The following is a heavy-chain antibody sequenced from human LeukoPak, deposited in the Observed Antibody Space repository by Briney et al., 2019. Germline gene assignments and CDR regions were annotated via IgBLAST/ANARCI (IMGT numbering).Heavy chain of an antibody. J-gene: IGHJ4*02. CDR3: ARGGSGSHYYFDY. D-gene: IGHD1-26*01. V-gene: IGHV3-48*03. CDR2: ISSSGSTI. Sequence: GGSLRLSCAASGFTFSSYEMNWVRQAPGKGLEWVSYISSSGSTIYYADSVKGRFTISRDNSKNTLYLQMNSLRAEDTAVYYCARGGSGSHYYFDYWGQGTLVTVSS. CDR1: GFTFSSYE.